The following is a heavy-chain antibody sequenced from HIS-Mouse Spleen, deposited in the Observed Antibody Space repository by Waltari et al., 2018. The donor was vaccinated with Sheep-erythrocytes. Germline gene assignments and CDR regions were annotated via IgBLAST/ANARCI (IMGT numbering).Heavy chain of an antibody. D-gene: IGHD6-6*01. CDR1: GGTFSSYA. CDR3: ASKEGSYSSSSEVDY. CDR2: NIPNLGIA. J-gene: IGHJ4*02. V-gene: IGHV1-69*04. Sequence: QVQLVQSGAEVKKPGSSVKVSCKASGGTFSSYAISWGRPAPGTGLEGMGRNIPNLGIANYAQKVQGRVTITADKSTSTAYMELSGLRSEDTAVYYCASKEGSYSSSSEVDYWGQGTLVTVSS.